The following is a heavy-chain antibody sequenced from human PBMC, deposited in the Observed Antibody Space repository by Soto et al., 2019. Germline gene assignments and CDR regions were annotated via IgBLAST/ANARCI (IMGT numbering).Heavy chain of an antibody. CDR1: GYTFTSYD. J-gene: IGHJ3*02. V-gene: IGHV1-8*01. D-gene: IGHD3-10*01. CDR2: MNPNSGNT. Sequence: QVQLVQSGAEVKKPGASVKVSCKASGYTFTSYDINWVRQATGQGLEWMGWMNPNSGNTGYAQKFQGRVIMARNTSISTAYVELSSLRSEDTALYYCARGINYYASGDDAFDIWGQGTMVTVSS. CDR3: ARGINYYASGDDAFDI.